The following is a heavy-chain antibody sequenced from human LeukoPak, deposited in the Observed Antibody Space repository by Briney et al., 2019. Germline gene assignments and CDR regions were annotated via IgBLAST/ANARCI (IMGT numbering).Heavy chain of an antibody. Sequence: SETLSLTCAVYGGSFSGYYWSWVRQPPEKGLEWIGEINHSGSTNYNPSLKSRLSISVDTSKNQFFLKLNSVTAADTAVYYCARAELGIKHYFDSWGQGTLVTVSS. J-gene: IGHJ4*02. CDR2: INHSGST. V-gene: IGHV4-34*01. CDR3: ARAELGIKHYFDS. D-gene: IGHD3-16*01. CDR1: GGSFSGYY.